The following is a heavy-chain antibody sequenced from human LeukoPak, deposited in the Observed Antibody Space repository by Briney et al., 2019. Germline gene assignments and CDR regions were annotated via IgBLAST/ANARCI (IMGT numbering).Heavy chain of an antibody. CDR3: VRDGYSYGFMLAFDI. V-gene: IGHV3-74*01. Sequence: GGCLRVSCAASGVTFSGYWMHWVRQAPGKGLVWVSRINSDGSSTSYADSVKGRFTISRDSAKNTLYLQMNSLRAEDTAVYYCVRDGYSYGFMLAFDIWGLGTRVTVSS. CDR1: GVTFSGYW. D-gene: IGHD5-18*01. J-gene: IGHJ3*02. CDR2: INSDGSST.